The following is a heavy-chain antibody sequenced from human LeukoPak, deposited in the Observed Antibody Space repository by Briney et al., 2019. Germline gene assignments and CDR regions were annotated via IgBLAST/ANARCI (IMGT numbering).Heavy chain of an antibody. J-gene: IGHJ5*02. CDR1: GGTFSSYA. Sequence: SVKVSCKASGGTFSSYAISWVRQAPGQGLEWMGGIIPIFGTANYAQKFQGRVTITTDESTSTAYVELSSLKSEDTAVYYCARDNYAGANWFDPWGQGTLVTVSS. CDR3: ARDNYAGANWFDP. V-gene: IGHV1-69*05. CDR2: IIPIFGTA. D-gene: IGHD1-26*01.